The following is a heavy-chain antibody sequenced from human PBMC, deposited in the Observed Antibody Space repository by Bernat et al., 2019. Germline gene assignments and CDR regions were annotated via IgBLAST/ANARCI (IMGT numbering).Heavy chain of an antibody. J-gene: IGHJ6*02. CDR2: IYHSGRI. CDR3: ARGHYSTSGSYTVSFYFYGMDV. CDR1: DGSFSGSY. D-gene: IGHD3-10*01. V-gene: IGHV4-34*01. Sequence: QVQLQQWGAGLLKPSETLSLTCAVYDGSFSGSYWSWIRQPLGKGLEWIGEIYHSGRINYNPSLKSRATISADTSKIQFSLRLSSVTAADTAVYYCARGHYSTSGSYTVSFYFYGMDVWGQGTTVTVSS.